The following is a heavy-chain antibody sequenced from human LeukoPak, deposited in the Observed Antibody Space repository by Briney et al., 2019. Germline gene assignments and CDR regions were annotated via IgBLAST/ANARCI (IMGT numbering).Heavy chain of an antibody. CDR2: ISSSGSTI. D-gene: IGHD1-1*01. Sequence: GGSLRLSCAASGFTFSSYEMNWVRQAPGKGLEWVSYISSSGSTIYYADSVKGRFTISRDSAKNSLYLQMNSLRAEDTAVYFCARYCTFRTCSGTKFDYWGQGTLVTVSS. CDR3: ARYCTFRTCSGTKFDY. J-gene: IGHJ4*02. CDR1: GFTFSSYE. V-gene: IGHV3-48*03.